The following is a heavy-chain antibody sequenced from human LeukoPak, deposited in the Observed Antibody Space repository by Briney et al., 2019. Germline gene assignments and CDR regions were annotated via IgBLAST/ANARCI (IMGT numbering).Heavy chain of an antibody. J-gene: IGHJ4*02. D-gene: IGHD5-18*01. CDR2: ISYDGSNK. V-gene: IGHV3-30*18. Sequence: GGSLRLSCAASGFTFSPYAMHWVRQAPGKGLEWVAVISYDGSNKYYADSVKGRFTISRDNSKNTLYLQMNSLRAEDTAVYYCAKGLQLWAPIDYWGQGTLVTVSS. CDR3: AKGLQLWAPIDY. CDR1: GFTFSPYA.